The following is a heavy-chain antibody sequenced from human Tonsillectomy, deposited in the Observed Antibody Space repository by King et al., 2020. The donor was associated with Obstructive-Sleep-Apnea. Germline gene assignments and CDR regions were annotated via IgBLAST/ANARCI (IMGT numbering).Heavy chain of an antibody. CDR1: GGSISSSSYY. CDR3: ATGRITSWAPFDY. D-gene: IGHD2-2*01. V-gene: IGHV4-39*07. Sequence: QLQESGPGLVKPSETLSLTCIVSGGSISSSSYYWGWIRQPPGKGLEWIGNTYYSGSTYYNTSLKSRVTISVDTSKNQFSLKLSAVTAADTDMYYCATGRITSWAPFDYWGQGTLVTVSS. CDR2: TYYSGST. J-gene: IGHJ4*02.